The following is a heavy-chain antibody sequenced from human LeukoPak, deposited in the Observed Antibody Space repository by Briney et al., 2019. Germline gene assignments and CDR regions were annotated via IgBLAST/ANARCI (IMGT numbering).Heavy chain of an antibody. CDR3: AKAKRNSDYLFDY. D-gene: IGHD5-12*01. CDR1: GFTFDDYV. CDR2: IGWNKDKI. V-gene: IGHV3-9*01. J-gene: IGHJ4*02. Sequence: GTSLRLSCAASGFTFDDYVMDWVRQAPGKGLEWVSSIGWNKDKILYADSLKGRFTISRDNARRSLFLQMDSLRAEDTAFYYCAKAKRNSDYLFDYWGQGTLVAVSS.